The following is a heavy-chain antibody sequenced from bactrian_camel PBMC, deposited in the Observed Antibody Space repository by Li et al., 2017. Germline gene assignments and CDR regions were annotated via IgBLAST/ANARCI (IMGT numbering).Heavy chain of an antibody. CDR3: VRAEYPGWAGRF. CDR1: GFTFSGYS. J-gene: IGHJ6*01. D-gene: IGHD5*01. CDR2: INSGGSYL. Sequence: LVESGGGLVQPGGSLRLSCAASGFTFSGYSMSWVRQAPGKGLEWVSSINSGGSYLYYADSVKGRFTISRDNAKNTVYLQMNSLKPEDTAVYYCVRAEYPGWAGRFWGQGTQVTVS. V-gene: IGHV3S40*01.